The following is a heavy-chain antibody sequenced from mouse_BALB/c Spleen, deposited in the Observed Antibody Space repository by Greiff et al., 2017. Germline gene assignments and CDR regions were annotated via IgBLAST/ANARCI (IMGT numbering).Heavy chain of an antibody. J-gene: IGHJ1*01. CDR3: ARDYGNYGWYFDV. CDR2: INSNGGST. CDR1: GFTFSSYG. Sequence: DVQLVESGGGLVQPGGSLKLSCAASGFTFSSYGMSWVRQTPDKRLELVATINSNGGSTYYPDSVKGRFTISRDNAKNTLYLQMSSLKSEDTAMYYCARDYGNYGWYFDVWGAGTTVTVSS. V-gene: IGHV5-6-3*01. D-gene: IGHD2-1*01.